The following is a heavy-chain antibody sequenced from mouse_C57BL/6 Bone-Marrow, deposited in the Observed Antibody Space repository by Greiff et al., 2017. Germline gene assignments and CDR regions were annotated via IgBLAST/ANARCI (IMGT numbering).Heavy chain of an antibody. CDR2: ISNGGGST. CDR3: ARRATTVGAMDY. D-gene: IGHD1-1*01. CDR1: GFTFSDYY. V-gene: IGHV5-12*01. Sequence: EVKLMESGGGLVQPGGSLKLSCAASGFTFSDYYMYWVRQTPEKRLEWVAYISNGGGSTYYPDTVKGRFTISRDNAKNTLYLQMSRLKSEDTAMYYCARRATTVGAMDYWGQGTSVTVSS. J-gene: IGHJ4*01.